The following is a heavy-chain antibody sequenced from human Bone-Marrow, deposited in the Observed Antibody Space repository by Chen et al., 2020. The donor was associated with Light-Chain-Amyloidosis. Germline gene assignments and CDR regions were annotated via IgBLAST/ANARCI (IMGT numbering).Heavy chain of an antibody. J-gene: IGHJ6*03. CDR1: GGSISSYY. CDR3: ARSSSSWYEEYYYYYYYMDV. Sequence: QVQLQESGPGLVKPSETLSLTCTVSGGSISSYYWSWIRQPAGKGLEWIGRIYTSGSTNYNPSLKSRVTMSVDTSKNRFSLKLSSVTAADTAVYYCARSSSSWYEEYYYYYYYMDVWGKGTTVTVSS. V-gene: IGHV4-4*07. D-gene: IGHD6-13*01. CDR2: IYTSGST.